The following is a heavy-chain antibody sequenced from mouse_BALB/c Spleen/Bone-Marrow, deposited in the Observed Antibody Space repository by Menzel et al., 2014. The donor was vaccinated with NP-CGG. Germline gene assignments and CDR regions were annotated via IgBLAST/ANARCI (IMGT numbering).Heavy chain of an antibody. Sequence: QVQLPQSGAEVVRPGSSVKNSCGAFGYVFCTYLVKWVKQRPGQGLGWVWQIYPGDGDTDYNGKFKDKATLTADKSSNTAYMQLSSLTSEDSAVYFCARGGISVDYWGQGTTLTVSS. CDR1: GYVFCTYL. J-gene: IGHJ2*01. V-gene: IGHV1-80*01. CDR3: ARGGISVDY. CDR2: IYPGDGDT.